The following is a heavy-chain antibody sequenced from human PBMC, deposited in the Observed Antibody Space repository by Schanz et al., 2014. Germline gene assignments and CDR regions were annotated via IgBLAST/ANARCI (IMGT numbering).Heavy chain of an antibody. Sequence: EVQLVESGGGLVQPGGSLRLSCAASGFTFSSYAMSWVRQAPGKGLEWVSHIVGSGDGTYYADSVKGRFTISRDNSKNTLYLQMNTLRTDDTALYYCTTFNNRDALNVWGQGTMVSVSS. J-gene: IGHJ3*01. V-gene: IGHV3-23*04. CDR3: TTFNNRDALNV. CDR2: IVGSGDGT. CDR1: GFTFSSYA. D-gene: IGHD1-20*01.